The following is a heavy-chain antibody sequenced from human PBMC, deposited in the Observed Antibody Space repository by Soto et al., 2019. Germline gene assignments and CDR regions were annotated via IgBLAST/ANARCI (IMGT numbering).Heavy chain of an antibody. J-gene: IGHJ4*02. Sequence: QVHLVQSGAEMKKPGSSVKVSCKASGGTFSTYTINWVRQAPGQGLEWMGAIIPIFDTANYAQKFQGRVTITADESTSTAYMELSSLRSDDTAVFYCARGLRGLGNFDYPFDSWGQGTLVTVSS. CDR1: GGTFSTYT. D-gene: IGHD4-17*01. CDR2: IIPIFDTA. CDR3: ARGLRGLGNFDYPFDS. V-gene: IGHV1-69*01.